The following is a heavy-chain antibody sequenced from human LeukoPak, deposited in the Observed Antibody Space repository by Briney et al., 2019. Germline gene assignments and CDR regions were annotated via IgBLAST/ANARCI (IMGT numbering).Heavy chain of an antibody. V-gene: IGHV4-59*01. Sequence: PSETLSLTCTVSNGSISSDYWSWIRQPPGKGLEWIGNVYYTEYNNYNPPFKSRVTISQDTSKNQFSLKLTSLTAADTAMYYCARDMRRHGESGYGFDYWGQGIRVTVSS. J-gene: IGHJ4*02. D-gene: IGHD5-12*01. CDR2: VYYTEYN. CDR3: ARDMRRHGESGYGFDY. CDR1: NGSISSDY.